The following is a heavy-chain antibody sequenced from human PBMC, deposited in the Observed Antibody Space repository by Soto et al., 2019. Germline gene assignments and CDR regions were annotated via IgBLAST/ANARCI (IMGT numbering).Heavy chain of an antibody. J-gene: IGHJ6*02. CDR3: VKDRGETYYDFWSGYFGYYGMDV. Sequence: GGSLRLSCSASGFTFSSYAMHWVRQAPGKGLEYVSAISSNGGSTYYADSVKGRFTISRDNSKNPLYLQMSSLRAEDTAVYYCVKDRGETYYDFWSGYFGYYGMDVWGQGTTVTVSS. CDR1: GFTFSSYA. D-gene: IGHD3-3*01. CDR2: ISSNGGST. V-gene: IGHV3-64D*08.